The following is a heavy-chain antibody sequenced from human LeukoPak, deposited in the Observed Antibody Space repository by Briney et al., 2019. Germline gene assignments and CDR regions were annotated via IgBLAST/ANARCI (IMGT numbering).Heavy chain of an antibody. V-gene: IGHV4-59*12. CDR3: ARDSGYCSSTSCSPANWFDP. J-gene: IGHJ5*02. Sequence: TSETLSLTCTVSGGSISSYYWSWIRQPPGKGLEWIGYIYYSGSTNYNPSLKSRVTISVDTSKNQFSLKLSSVTAADTAVYYCARDSGYCSSTSCSPANWFDPWGQGTLVTVSS. CDR1: GGSISSYY. D-gene: IGHD2-2*03. CDR2: IYYSGST.